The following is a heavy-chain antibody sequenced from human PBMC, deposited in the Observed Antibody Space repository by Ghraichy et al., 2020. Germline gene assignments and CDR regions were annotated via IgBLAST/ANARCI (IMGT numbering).Heavy chain of an antibody. CDR3: ATKLGGFGELLSGY. CDR1: GFIFSSYT. D-gene: IGHD3-10*01. Sequence: GGSLRLSCAASGFIFSSYTMNWVRQAPGKGLEWVSAITNSGSSIYYADSVKGRFTISRDNAKNSLYLQMNSLRAEDTAVYYCATKLGGFGELLSGYWGQGTLVTVSS. J-gene: IGHJ4*02. V-gene: IGHV3-21*01. CDR2: ITNSGSSI.